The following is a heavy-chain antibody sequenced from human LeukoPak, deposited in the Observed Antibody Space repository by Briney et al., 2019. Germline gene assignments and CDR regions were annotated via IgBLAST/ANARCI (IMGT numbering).Heavy chain of an antibody. CDR3: ARDSGVVVDY. CDR2: ISSSSSYI. D-gene: IGHD2-2*01. CDR1: GFTFSSYS. J-gene: IGHJ4*02. Sequence: PGGSLRLSCAASGFTFSSYSMNWVRQAPGKGLGWVSSISSSSSYIYYADSVKGRFTISRDNAKNSLYLQMNSLRAEDTAVYYCARDSGVVVDYWGQGTLVTVSS. V-gene: IGHV3-21*01.